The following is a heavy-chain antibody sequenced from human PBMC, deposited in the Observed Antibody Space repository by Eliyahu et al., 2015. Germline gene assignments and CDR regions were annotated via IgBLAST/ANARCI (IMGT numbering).Heavy chain of an antibody. D-gene: IGHD3-3*01. CDR2: IYYSGST. CDR3: RFFFTSRPDWGAFDI. V-gene: IGHV4-39*01. Sequence: QLQLQESGPGLVKPSETLSLTCTVSGGSISSSSYYWGWIRQPPGKGLEWIGSIYYSGSTYYNPSLKSRVTISVDTSKNQFSLKLSSVTAADTAVYYCRFFFTSRPDWGAFDIWGQGTMVTVSS. J-gene: IGHJ3*02. CDR1: GGSISSSSYY.